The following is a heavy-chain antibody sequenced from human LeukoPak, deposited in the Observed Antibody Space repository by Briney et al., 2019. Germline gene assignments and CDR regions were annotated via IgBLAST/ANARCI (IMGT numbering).Heavy chain of an antibody. Sequence: GGSLRLSCAASGFTFTGYAMTWVRQTPGKGLEWVSTVSGSGITIWYADSVKGRFTIARDNAKNSLYLQMNSLRDEDTAVYYCARDLLLRPNDYWGQGTLVTVSS. CDR2: VSGSGITI. V-gene: IGHV3-48*02. CDR3: ARDLLLRPNDY. J-gene: IGHJ4*02. CDR1: GFTFTGYA. D-gene: IGHD3-22*01.